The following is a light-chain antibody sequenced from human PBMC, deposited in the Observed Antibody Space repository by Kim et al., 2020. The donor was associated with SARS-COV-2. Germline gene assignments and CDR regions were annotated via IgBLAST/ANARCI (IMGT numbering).Light chain of an antibody. CDR1: SSDIGAYYF. CDR3: SSYARGNTGV. Sequence: QSALTQPPSASGSPGQSVTISCAGTSSDIGAYYFVSWYQQHPGKAPKLMIYEVNKRPSGVPDRFSGSKSGNTASLTISGLQSEDEGDYYCSSYARGNTGVFGTGTKVTVL. J-gene: IGLJ1*01. V-gene: IGLV2-8*01. CDR2: EVN.